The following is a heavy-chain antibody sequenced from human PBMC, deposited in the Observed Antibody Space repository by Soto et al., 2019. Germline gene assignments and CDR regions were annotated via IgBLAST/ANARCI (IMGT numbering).Heavy chain of an antibody. CDR2: ISSSSSYI. J-gene: IGHJ6*02. CDR3: ARDSGSSSDYYGMDV. D-gene: IGHD6-13*01. Sequence: LRLSCAASGFIFTSYSMNWVRQAPGKGLEWVSSISSSSSYIYYADSVKGRFTISRDDAKNSLYLQMSSLRAEDTAVYYCARDSGSSSDYYGMDVWGQGTTVTVSS. CDR1: GFIFTSYS. V-gene: IGHV3-21*01.